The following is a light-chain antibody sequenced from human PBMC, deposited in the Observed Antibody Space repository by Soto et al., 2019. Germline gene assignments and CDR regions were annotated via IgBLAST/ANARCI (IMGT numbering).Light chain of an antibody. CDR1: RSDIGAYNF. CDR3: TSWTTSTTMI. Sequence: QSVLTQPASVSGSPGQSITITCTGTRSDIGAYNFVSWYQQHPGEVPKLMLYDVSIRPSGVSNRFSGSKSGNTASLTISGLQAEDEDDYYCTSWTTSTTMIFGGGTK. V-gene: IGLV2-14*03. J-gene: IGLJ2*01. CDR2: DVS.